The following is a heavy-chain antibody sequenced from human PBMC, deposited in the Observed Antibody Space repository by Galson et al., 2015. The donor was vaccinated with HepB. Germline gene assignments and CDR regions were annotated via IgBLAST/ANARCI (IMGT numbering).Heavy chain of an antibody. V-gene: IGHV5-51*01. CDR1: GFRFTSYW. CDR3: ARRQYSTSGYYYDMDV. CDR2: IYPGDSDT. J-gene: IGHJ6*02. D-gene: IGHD2-2*01. Sequence: QSGAEVTKPGESLKISCKGSGFRFTSYWIAWVRQMPGKGLEWMGIIYPGDSDTRYSPSFQGQVTISADKSINTAYLQWSSLKASDTAMYYCARRQYSTSGYYYDMDVWGQGTTVTVSS.